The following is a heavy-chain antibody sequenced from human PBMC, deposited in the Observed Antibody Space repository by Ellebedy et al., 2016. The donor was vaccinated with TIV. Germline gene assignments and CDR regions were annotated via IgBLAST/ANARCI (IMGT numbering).Heavy chain of an antibody. J-gene: IGHJ6*03. V-gene: IGHV4-38-2*02. CDR2: GYHSGST. Sequence: SETLSLTCTVSGYFISDGYYWGWIRQPPGKGLEWIGSGYHSGSTFYNPSLKSQVSISVETTKNQFSLRLASVTSADTAVYYCARDGTVLVPAADMDVWGKGTTVTVSS. D-gene: IGHD2-2*01. CDR1: GYFISDGYY. CDR3: ARDGTVLVPAADMDV.